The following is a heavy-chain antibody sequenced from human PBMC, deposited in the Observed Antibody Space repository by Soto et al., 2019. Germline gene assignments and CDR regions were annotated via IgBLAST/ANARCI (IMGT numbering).Heavy chain of an antibody. Sequence: QVHLVQSGAEVKKPGASVKVSCKGSGYDFTTYGITWVRQAPGQGLEWMAWISAHNGNTDSAQTLQGRVTVPRDTSTSTAYMALRSLRSDVSAGYYCARGRYGDYWGQGALVTVSS. CDR3: ARGRYGDY. J-gene: IGHJ4*02. D-gene: IGHD1-1*01. V-gene: IGHV1-18*01. CDR2: ISAHNGNT. CDR1: GYDFTTYG.